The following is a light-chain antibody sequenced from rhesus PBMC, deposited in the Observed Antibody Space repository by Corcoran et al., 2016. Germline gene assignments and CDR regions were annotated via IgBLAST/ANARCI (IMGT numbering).Light chain of an antibody. CDR3: QHYYSTPWT. J-gene: IGKJ1*01. CDR1: QGITND. V-gene: IGKV1-25*01. Sequence: DIQMTQSPSSLSASVGDRVTITCRASQGITNDLAWYQQKPGETLKLLIYEASMLQSGIPSRFSGSGSGTDFTLTISSLQSEDFATYYCQHYYSTPWTFGQGTKVEIK. CDR2: EAS.